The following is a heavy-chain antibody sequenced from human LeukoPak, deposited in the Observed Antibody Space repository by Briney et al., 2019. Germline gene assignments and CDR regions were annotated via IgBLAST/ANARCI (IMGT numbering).Heavy chain of an antibody. J-gene: IGHJ6*02. V-gene: IGHV3-11*01. Sequence: GGSLRLSCAASGFKFSDYYMSWIRQAPGKGLEWVSYISSRGKTIYYADSVKGRFTISRDNAKNSLYLQMNSLRAEDTAMYYCARDLYYDFWSGYYPWYYYGMDVWGQGTTVTVSS. CDR2: ISSRGKTI. CDR1: GFKFSDYY. D-gene: IGHD3-3*01. CDR3: ARDLYYDFWSGYYPWYYYGMDV.